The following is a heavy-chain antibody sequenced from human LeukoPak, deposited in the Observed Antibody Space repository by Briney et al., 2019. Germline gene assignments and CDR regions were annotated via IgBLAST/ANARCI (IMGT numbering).Heavy chain of an antibody. Sequence: PGGSLRLSCAASGFTFRNYALSWVRQTQGKGLEWVSSISGSGAGTYYPDSVRGRFTVSRDNSKNMVYLHLNSLRAEDTAVYFCAKNPDTVLERIGTTFDHWGQGTRVTVSA. CDR1: GFTFRNYA. CDR3: AKNPDTVLERIGTTFDH. D-gene: IGHD1-1*01. J-gene: IGHJ4*02. V-gene: IGHV3-23*01. CDR2: ISGSGAGT.